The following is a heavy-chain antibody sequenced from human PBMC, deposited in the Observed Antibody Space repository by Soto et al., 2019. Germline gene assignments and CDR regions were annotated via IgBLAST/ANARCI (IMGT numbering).Heavy chain of an antibody. Sequence: EVQLVASGGGLVQPGGSLRLSFSDSEFTFSSYAMHWVRKSPGKGLEYVSAISSNGGSTHYADSVKGRFTISRDHSKNTLYLQMSSLRAEDTAVYYCVKDRRYGSGIYTNYGMDVWGQGTMVTVSS. J-gene: IGHJ6*02. CDR1: EFTFSSYA. D-gene: IGHD3-10*01. CDR2: ISSNGGST. CDR3: VKDRRYGSGIYTNYGMDV. V-gene: IGHV3-64D*06.